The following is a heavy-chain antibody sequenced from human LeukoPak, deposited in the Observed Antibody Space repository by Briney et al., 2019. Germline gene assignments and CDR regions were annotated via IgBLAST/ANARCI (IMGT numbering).Heavy chain of an antibody. CDR2: INPSGGGT. CDR3: ARQKESSGFYYFDY. Sequence: ASVTVTCTASGYTFTRYDMHWVRQAPGQGLEWMGIINPSGGGTSYAQKFQGRVTMTRDTSTSTVYMELSSLRSEDTAVYYCARQKESSGFYYFDYWGQGTLVTVSS. D-gene: IGHD3-22*01. J-gene: IGHJ4*02. V-gene: IGHV1-46*01. CDR1: GYTFTRYD.